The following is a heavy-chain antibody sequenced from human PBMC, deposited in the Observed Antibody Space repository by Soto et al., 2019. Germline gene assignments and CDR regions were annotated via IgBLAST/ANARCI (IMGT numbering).Heavy chain of an antibody. CDR2: ISSSSSYT. Sequence: LSLTCTVSGGSISRYYWSWIRQAPGKGLEWVSYISSSSSYTNYADSVKGRFTISRDNAKNSLYLQMNSLRAEDTAVYYCARRNYYDSSGYFDYWGQGTLVTVSS. V-gene: IGHV3-11*03. D-gene: IGHD3-22*01. CDR1: GGSISRYY. J-gene: IGHJ4*02. CDR3: ARRNYYDSSGYFDY.